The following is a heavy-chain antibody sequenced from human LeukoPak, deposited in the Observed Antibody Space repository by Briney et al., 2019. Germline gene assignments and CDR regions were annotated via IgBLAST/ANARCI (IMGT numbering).Heavy chain of an antibody. Sequence: ASVKVSCKASGYTFTDYYIQWVRQAPGQGLEWMGWINLNSGGTNPAQKFQGRVTMTRDTSVSTAYMELSRLRSDDTAVYYCARDHCTSSGCYEYYYYGMDVWGQGTTVTVSS. V-gene: IGHV1-2*02. D-gene: IGHD2-2*01. CDR3: ARDHCTSSGCYEYYYYGMDV. CDR2: INLNSGGT. J-gene: IGHJ6*02. CDR1: GYTFTDYY.